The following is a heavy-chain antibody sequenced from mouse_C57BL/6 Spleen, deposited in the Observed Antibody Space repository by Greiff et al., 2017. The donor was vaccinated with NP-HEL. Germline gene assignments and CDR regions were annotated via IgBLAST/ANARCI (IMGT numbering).Heavy chain of an antibody. CDR1: GYTFTSYW. D-gene: IGHD4-1*02. CDR3: ATTVTDGY. J-gene: IGHJ2*01. CDR2: IDPSDSYT. Sequence: VQLQQPGAELVKPGASVKLSCKASGYTFTSYWMQWVKQRPGQGLEWIGEIDPSDSYTNYNQKFKGKATLTVETSSSTAYMQLSSLTSEDSAVYYCATTVTDGYWGQGTTLTVSS. V-gene: IGHV1-50*01.